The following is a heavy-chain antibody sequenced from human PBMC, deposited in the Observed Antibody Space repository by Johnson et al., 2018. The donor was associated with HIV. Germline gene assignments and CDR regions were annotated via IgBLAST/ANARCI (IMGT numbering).Heavy chain of an antibody. CDR1: GFTFSDYY. V-gene: IGHV3-11*04. Sequence: QVQLVESGGGLVKPGGSLRLSCAASGFTFSDYYMSWIRQAPGKGLEWVSAISSRGSIIYYADSVKGRFTISRDNAENSLYLQMNNLRAEDTAVYYGGRHRDDAFDIWGQGTMVTVSS. CDR2: ISSRGSII. J-gene: IGHJ3*02. CDR3: GRHRDDAFDI. D-gene: IGHD2-21*02.